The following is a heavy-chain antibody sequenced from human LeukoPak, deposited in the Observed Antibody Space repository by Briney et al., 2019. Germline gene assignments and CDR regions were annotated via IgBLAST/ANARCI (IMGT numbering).Heavy chain of an antibody. V-gene: IGHV1-2*04. Sequence: GASVKVFCKASGYTLTAYYMHCVRQTPGQGRQRMGWINPNSGGTNYAQKFQGWVTMTRDTSISTAYMEMSRLRSDDTAVYYCAFDYGDHGAAFDIWGQGTMVTVSS. J-gene: IGHJ3*02. D-gene: IGHD4-17*01. CDR1: GYTLTAYY. CDR2: INPNSGGT. CDR3: AFDYGDHGAAFDI.